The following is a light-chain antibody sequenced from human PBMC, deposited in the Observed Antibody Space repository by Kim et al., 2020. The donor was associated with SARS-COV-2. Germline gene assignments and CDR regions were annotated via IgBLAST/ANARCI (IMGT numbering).Light chain of an antibody. CDR3: GSRDNNGPGV. J-gene: IGLJ3*02. V-gene: IGLV3-19*01. CDR1: SLRKYP. Sequence: GQTVRITCLGDSLRKYPASWYQQKPGQAPILVMHDKNNVRPSGVPDRFSGSNAGNTAFLTITGAQVEDEAAYYCGSRDNNGPGVFGGGTQLTVL. CDR2: DKN.